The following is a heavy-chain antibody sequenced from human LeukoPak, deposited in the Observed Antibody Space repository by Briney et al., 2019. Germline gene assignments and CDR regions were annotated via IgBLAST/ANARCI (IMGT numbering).Heavy chain of an antibody. J-gene: IGHJ4*02. CDR1: GYTFIRYY. Sequence: GAAVKVSCKASGYTFIRYYIHWVRQAPGQGLEWMGIVNPSGDSTNYAQKLQGRVTMTTDTSTSTAYMELRSLRSDDTAVYYCARDAGIAAAGILPDYWGQGTLVTVSS. CDR3: ARDAGIAAAGILPDY. D-gene: IGHD6-13*01. V-gene: IGHV1-46*01. CDR2: VNPSGDST.